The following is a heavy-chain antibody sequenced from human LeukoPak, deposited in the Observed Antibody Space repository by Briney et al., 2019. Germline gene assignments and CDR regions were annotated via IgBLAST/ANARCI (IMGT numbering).Heavy chain of an antibody. CDR3: AKQRVSNGYYYFDY. Sequence: PGGSLRLSCAASGFTISSYAMSWIRQAPGKGLEWVSSFSSGASTDYADSVKGRFTISRDNPKNTVYLQMNSLRAEDTAVYYCAKQRVSNGYYYFDYWGQGTLVTVSS. J-gene: IGHJ4*02. CDR2: FSSGAST. CDR1: GFTISSYA. D-gene: IGHD3-22*01. V-gene: IGHV3-23*01.